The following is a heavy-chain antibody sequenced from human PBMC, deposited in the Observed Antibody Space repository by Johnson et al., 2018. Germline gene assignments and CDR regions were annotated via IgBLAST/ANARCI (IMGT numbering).Heavy chain of an antibody. V-gene: IGHV5-51*01. CDR3: ARPGPQDRWYFDR. J-gene: IGHJ2*01. CDR1: GFSFTSYW. Sequence: VQLVESGAEVKKPGESLKISCEGFGFSFTSYWIAWVRQMPVKGLEWMGIIYPGDSDTRYSPSFRGQVTISADKSLSTAYLGGSSLKAAATARDYCARPGPQDRWYFDRWGLGSLVSVSS. CDR2: IYPGDSDT. D-gene: IGHD1-14*01.